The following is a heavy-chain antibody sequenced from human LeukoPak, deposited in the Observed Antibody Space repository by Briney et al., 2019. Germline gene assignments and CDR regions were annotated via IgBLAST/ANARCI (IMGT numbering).Heavy chain of an antibody. CDR2: ISSSGSTI. V-gene: IGHV3-48*03. Sequence: GGSLRLSCAASGFTFSSYEMNWVRQAPGKGLEWVSHISSSGSTIYYADSVKGRFTISRDNAKNSLYLQMNSLRAEDTAVYYCARDGLRPDYWGQGTLVTVSS. CDR1: GFTFSSYE. CDR3: ARDGLRPDY. J-gene: IGHJ4*02. D-gene: IGHD5/OR15-5a*01.